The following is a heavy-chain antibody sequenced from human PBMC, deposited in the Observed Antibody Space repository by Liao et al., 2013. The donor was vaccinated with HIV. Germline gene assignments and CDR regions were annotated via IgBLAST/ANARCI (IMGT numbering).Heavy chain of an antibody. V-gene: IGHV4-39*07. CDR3: ARAYYDFWSGPFDY. CDR1: GASISSSSYY. CDR2: MDYSGST. Sequence: QLQLQESGPGLVKPSETLSLTCTVSGASISSSSYYWGWIRQPPGKGLEWIGSMDYSGSTYYNPSLRSRVTMSVDTSKNQFSLNLSSVTAADTAVYYCARAYYDFWSGPFDYWGQGTLVTVSS. D-gene: IGHD3-3*01. J-gene: IGHJ4*02.